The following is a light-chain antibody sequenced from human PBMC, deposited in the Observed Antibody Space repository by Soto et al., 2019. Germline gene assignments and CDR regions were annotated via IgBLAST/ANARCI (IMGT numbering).Light chain of an antibody. Sequence: QSALTQPASVSGSPGQSITISCTGTSSDVGSYNLVSWYQQHPGKAPKLMISAVTKRPAGVSSRFSGSKSDNTASLTISGLQAEDEADYYCSSYAGFNTVIFGGGTKLTVL. J-gene: IGLJ2*01. CDR1: SSDVGSYNL. CDR3: SSYAGFNTVI. V-gene: IGLV2-23*02. CDR2: AVT.